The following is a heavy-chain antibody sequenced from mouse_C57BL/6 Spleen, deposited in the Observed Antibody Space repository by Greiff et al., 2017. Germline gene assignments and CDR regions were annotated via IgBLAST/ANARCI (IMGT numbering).Heavy chain of an antibody. D-gene: IGHD2-4*01. Sequence: VQLQQSGAELAKPGASVKLSCKASGYTFTSYWMHWVKQRPGQGLEWIGYINPSSGYTKYNQKFKDKATLTVDKSSSTAYMQLSSLTYEDSAVYYCARRDYDRGFAYWGQGTLVTVSA. CDR1: GYTFTSYW. CDR2: INPSSGYT. J-gene: IGHJ3*01. V-gene: IGHV1-7*01. CDR3: ARRDYDRGFAY.